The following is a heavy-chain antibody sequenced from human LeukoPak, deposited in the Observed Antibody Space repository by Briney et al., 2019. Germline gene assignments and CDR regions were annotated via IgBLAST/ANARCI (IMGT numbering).Heavy chain of an antibody. D-gene: IGHD3-16*01. CDR3: ARIHNNYGMGYFQH. V-gene: IGHV3-33*01. J-gene: IGHJ1*01. Sequence: GGSLRLSCATSGFTFSSYGMHWVRQAPGKGLEWVALLWFVGTNKYYADSVKGRFTITRDTSKNTLYLQMDSLRAEDTAVYYCARIHNNYGMGYFQHWGQGTLVTVSS. CDR2: LWFVGTNK. CDR1: GFTFSSYG.